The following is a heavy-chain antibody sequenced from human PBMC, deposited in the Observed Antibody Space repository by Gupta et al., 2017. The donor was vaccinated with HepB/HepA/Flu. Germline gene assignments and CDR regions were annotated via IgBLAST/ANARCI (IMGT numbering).Heavy chain of an antibody. CDR1: GYTFTGYY. D-gene: IGHD3-22*01. CDR2: INPNSGGT. V-gene: IGHV1-2*04. Sequence: QVQLVQSGAEVTKPGASVKVSCTASGYTFTGYYMHWVRQAPGQGLEWMGWINPNSGGTNYAQKFQGCVTMTRDTSISTAYMELSRLRSDETAVYYCAREEYYYDSSGYYPREYFDYWCQGTLVTVSS. J-gene: IGHJ4*02. CDR3: AREEYYYDSSGYYPREYFDY.